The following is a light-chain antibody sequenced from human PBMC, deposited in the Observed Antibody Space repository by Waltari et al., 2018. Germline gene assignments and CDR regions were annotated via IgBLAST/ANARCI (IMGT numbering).Light chain of an antibody. J-gene: IGLJ3*02. CDR1: SSDIGYYNF. V-gene: IGLV2-14*01. Sequence: QSALTQPASVSGSPGQSITICCTGTSSDIGYYNFVSWYQHHPNKAPKLILYEVNYRPSGVSDRFSGSKSGNTASLTISGLQAEDEADYYCNSFTSSTTWLFGGGTKVTVL. CDR2: EVN. CDR3: NSFTSSTTWL.